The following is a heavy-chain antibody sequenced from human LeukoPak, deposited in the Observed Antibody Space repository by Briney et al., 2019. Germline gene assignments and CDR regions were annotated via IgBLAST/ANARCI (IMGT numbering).Heavy chain of an antibody. V-gene: IGHV3-74*01. Sequence: GGSLRLSCAASGFTFSRFWMHWVRQAPGKELVWVSRINLDGSSTSYADSVKGRFTISRDNAKNTLYLQMSSLRDEDTAVYYCPKSDWFAPGGRGTLVTVSS. J-gene: IGHJ5*02. CDR2: INLDGSST. CDR1: GFTFSRFW. CDR3: PKSDWFAP.